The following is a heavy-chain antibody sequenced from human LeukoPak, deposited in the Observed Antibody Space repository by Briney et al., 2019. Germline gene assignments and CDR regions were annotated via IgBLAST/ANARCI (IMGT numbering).Heavy chain of an antibody. J-gene: IGHJ4*02. CDR2: ISGSGGST. Sequence: GGSLRLSCAASGFTFSSYAMSWVRQAPGKGLEWVSAISGSGGSTYYADSVKGRFTISRDNSKNTLYLQMNSLRAEDTAVYYCAKGSPYYDFWSGYYVAYYFDYWSQGTLVTVSS. CDR3: AKGSPYYDFWSGYYVAYYFDY. CDR1: GFTFSSYA. D-gene: IGHD3-3*01. V-gene: IGHV3-23*01.